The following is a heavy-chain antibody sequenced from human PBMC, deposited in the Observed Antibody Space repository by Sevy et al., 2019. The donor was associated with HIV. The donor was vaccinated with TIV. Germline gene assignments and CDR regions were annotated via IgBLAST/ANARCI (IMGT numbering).Heavy chain of an antibody. D-gene: IGHD3-22*01. Sequence: ASVKVSCKVFGYTLSQLSMHWVRLAPGKGLEWMGSFDPEDDETIYAQKFQGRVTMTEDTSTDTAYMELISLRSEDTAVYYCATTKDYYDSSGYPFDYWGQGTLVTVSS. CDR1: GYTLSQLS. CDR3: ATTKDYYDSSGYPFDY. J-gene: IGHJ4*02. V-gene: IGHV1-24*01. CDR2: FDPEDDET.